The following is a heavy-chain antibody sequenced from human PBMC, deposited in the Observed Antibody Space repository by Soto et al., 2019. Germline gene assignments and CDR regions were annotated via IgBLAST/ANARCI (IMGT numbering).Heavy chain of an antibody. CDR3: AKGRGYSSSNYFDY. CDR2: ISYDGSIA. D-gene: IGHD6-13*01. Sequence: GGSLRLSCAASGFTFSSFGMHWVRQAPGKGLEWVSVISYDGSIAYYADYVRGRFTISRDNSKSTLYLQMNSLKTEDTAVYYCAKGRGYSSSNYFDYWGQGTLVTVSS. V-gene: IGHV3-30*18. J-gene: IGHJ4*02. CDR1: GFTFSSFG.